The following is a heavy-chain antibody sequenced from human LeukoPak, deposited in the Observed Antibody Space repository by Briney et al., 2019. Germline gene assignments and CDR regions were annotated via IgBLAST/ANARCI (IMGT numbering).Heavy chain of an antibody. D-gene: IGHD6-19*01. Sequence: GGSLRLSCAASGFTFSSYTMNWVRQAPGKGLEWVSSISSSSGYIYYADSVKGRFTISRDNAKNSLFLQMNSLRVDDTAVYYCAREPERSTGLYSDAFDMWGQGTMVTVSS. J-gene: IGHJ3*02. CDR3: AREPERSTGLYSDAFDM. CDR1: GFTFSSYT. CDR2: ISSSSGYI. V-gene: IGHV3-21*01.